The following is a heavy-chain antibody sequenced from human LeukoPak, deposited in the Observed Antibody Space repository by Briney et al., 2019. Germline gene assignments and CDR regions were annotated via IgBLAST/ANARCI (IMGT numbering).Heavy chain of an antibody. J-gene: IGHJ6*02. V-gene: IGHV4-30-2*01. CDR2: INHSGST. CDR1: GGSISSGGYS. CDR3: ARGRGGYYDFWSGPPPPYYYGMDV. Sequence: SETLSLTCAVSGGSISSGGYSWSWIRQPPGKGLEWIVEINHSGSTNYNPSLKSRVTISVETSKNQFSLKLSSVTAADTAVYYCARGRGGYYDFWSGPPPPYYYGMDVWGQGTTVTVSS. D-gene: IGHD3-3*01.